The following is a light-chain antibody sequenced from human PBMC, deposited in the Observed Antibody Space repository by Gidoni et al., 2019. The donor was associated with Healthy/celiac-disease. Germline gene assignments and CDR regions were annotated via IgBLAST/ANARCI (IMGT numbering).Light chain of an antibody. CDR2: DNN. CDR3: GTWDSSLSAPRV. J-gene: IGLJ3*02. Sequence: QSVLTQPPSVSAAPGQKVTISCSGSRSNIGNNYVSWYQQLPGTAPKLLIYDNNKRPSGIPDRFSGSKSGTSATLGITGLQTGDEADYYCGTWDSSLSAPRVFGGGTKLTVL. CDR1: RSNIGNNY. V-gene: IGLV1-51*01.